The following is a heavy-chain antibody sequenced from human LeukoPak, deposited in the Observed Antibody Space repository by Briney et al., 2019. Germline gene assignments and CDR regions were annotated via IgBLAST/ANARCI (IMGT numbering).Heavy chain of an antibody. J-gene: IGHJ6*04. D-gene: IGHD3-10*01. V-gene: IGHV3-7*01. CDR2: IKQDGSEK. CDR3: ASALPWYYFLRDV. Sequence: PGGSLRLSCAASGVTLSGYGMSWVRQAPGKGLEWVANIKQDGSEKYYVDSVKGRFTISTDNAKNSLYLQMNSLRAEDTAVYYCASALPWYYFLRDVWGKGTTVTVSS. CDR1: GVTLSGYG.